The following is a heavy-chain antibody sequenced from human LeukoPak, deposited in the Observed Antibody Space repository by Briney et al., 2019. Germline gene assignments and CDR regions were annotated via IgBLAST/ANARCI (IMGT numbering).Heavy chain of an antibody. D-gene: IGHD6-13*01. Sequence: SSVKVSCQVSGYTLTELSMHWVRPAPGKGLAGMGGFDPEDCETIYAQKFQGRVTMTEDTSTDTAYMELSSLRSEDTAVYYCATGPTWEQQLFDYWGQGTLVTVSS. CDR2: FDPEDCET. V-gene: IGHV1-24*01. CDR1: GYTLTELS. J-gene: IGHJ4*02. CDR3: ATGPTWEQQLFDY.